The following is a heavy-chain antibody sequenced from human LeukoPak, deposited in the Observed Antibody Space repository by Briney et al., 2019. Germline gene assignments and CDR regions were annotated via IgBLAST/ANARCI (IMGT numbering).Heavy chain of an antibody. V-gene: IGHV1-8*01. CDR1: GYTFTSYD. Sequence: ASVKVSCKASGYTFTSYDINWVRQATGQGLEWMGWMNPNSGNTGYAQKFQGRVTMTRNTSISTAYMELSSLRSEDTAVYYCARGTERSLEWLSFNWFDPWGRGTLVTVSS. J-gene: IGHJ5*02. CDR2: MNPNSGNT. CDR3: ARGTERSLEWLSFNWFDP. D-gene: IGHD3-3*01.